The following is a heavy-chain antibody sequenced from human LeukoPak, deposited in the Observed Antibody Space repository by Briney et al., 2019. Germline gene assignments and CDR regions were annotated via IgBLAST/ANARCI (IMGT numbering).Heavy chain of an antibody. D-gene: IGHD3-22*01. CDR2: IYYSGST. CDR3: ASSFRYYYDSPYFDY. Sequence: SETLSLTCAVYGGSFSGYYWSWIRQPPGKGLEWIGYIYYSGSTYYNPSLKSRVTISVDTSKNQFSLKLTSVTAADTAVYYCASSFRYYYDSPYFDYWGQGTLVTVSS. V-gene: IGHV4-34*01. J-gene: IGHJ4*02. CDR1: GGSFSGYY.